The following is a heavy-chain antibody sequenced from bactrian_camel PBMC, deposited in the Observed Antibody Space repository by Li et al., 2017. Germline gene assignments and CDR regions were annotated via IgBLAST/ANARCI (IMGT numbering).Heavy chain of an antibody. CDR3: AADSSPLARRCRLVRDDYNS. CDR1: GPIYSGAC. CDR2: LDSDSTAT. D-gene: IGHD6*01. J-gene: IGHJ4*01. Sequence: QVQLVESGGGSVQTGGSLRLSCVASGPIYSGACVGWVRQAPGKEREGVAALDSDSTATYADSVKGRFTISKDSAKNTLYLQMNDLKPEDIAMYYCAADSSPLARRCRLVRDDYNSWGQGTQVTVS. V-gene: IGHV3S6*01.